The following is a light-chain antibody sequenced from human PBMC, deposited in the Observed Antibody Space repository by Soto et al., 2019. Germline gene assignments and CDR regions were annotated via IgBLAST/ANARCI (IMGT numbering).Light chain of an antibody. J-gene: IGKJ5*01. CDR2: GAS. CDR1: QSVSSSY. V-gene: IGKV3-20*01. Sequence: EIVLTQSPGTLSLSPGERATLSCRASQSVSSSYLAWYQQKPGQAPRLLIYGASSRATGIPDRFSGSGSGTDFTLTISRLEPEDVAVDYCQQYGSSPSITFGQGTRLEIK. CDR3: QQYGSSPSIT.